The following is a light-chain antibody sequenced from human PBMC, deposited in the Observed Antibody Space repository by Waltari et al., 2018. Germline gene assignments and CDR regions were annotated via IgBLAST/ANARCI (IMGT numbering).Light chain of an antibody. CDR2: KAS. CDR3: LQYNSSPWT. Sequence: DIQMHQSPSSLSASVGDTVTITCRASQSISSWLAWYQQKPGKAPNLLIYKASSLQSGVPSRFSGSGSGTDFTLTISSLQPEDFATYFCLQYNSSPWTFGQGTKVEIK. J-gene: IGKJ1*01. CDR1: QSISSW. V-gene: IGKV1-12*01.